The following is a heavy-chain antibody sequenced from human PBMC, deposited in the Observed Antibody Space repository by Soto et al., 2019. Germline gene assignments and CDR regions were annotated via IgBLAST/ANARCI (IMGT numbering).Heavy chain of an antibody. CDR2: ISSSSTYI. CDR3: ARDNGEFDP. J-gene: IGHJ5*02. CDR1: GFTFRSYT. Sequence: ESGGGLVKPGGSLRLSCAASGFTFRSYTMSWVRQAPGKGLEWVSSISSSSTYIYYADSVKGRFTISRDNAKNSLYLQMNSLRAEDTAVYYCARDNGEFDPWGQGTLVTVSS. V-gene: IGHV3-21*01. D-gene: IGHD3-10*01.